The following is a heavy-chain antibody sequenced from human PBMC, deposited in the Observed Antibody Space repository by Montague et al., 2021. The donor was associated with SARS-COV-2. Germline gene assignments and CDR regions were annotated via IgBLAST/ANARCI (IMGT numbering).Heavy chain of an antibody. CDR3: AREGSGRGYYYYGMDV. CDR2: VSHSGGT. D-gene: IGHD3-10*01. Sequence: SETLSLTCAVSGGSISSSSHYWGWIRQPPGKGLEWIGGVSHSGGTYYNASLQSRVTIFIDPSNNQFSLRLNSVTAADTAVYYCAREGSGRGYYYYGMDVWGQGTTVTVSS. J-gene: IGHJ6*02. CDR1: GGSISSSSHY. V-gene: IGHV4-39*07.